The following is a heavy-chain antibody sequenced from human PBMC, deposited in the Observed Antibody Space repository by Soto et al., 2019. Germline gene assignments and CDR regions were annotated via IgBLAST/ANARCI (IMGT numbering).Heavy chain of an antibody. D-gene: IGHD2-21*02. CDR3: ARDRHSLAYCGGDCRFFDAFDV. Sequence: ASVKVSCKASGGTFSSYAISWVRQAPGQGLEWMGGIIPIFGTANYAQKFQGRVTITADESTSTAYMELSSLRSEDTAVYYCARDRHSLAYCGGDCRFFDAFDVWGQGTMVTVSS. CDR2: IIPIFGTA. V-gene: IGHV1-69*13. CDR1: GGTFSSYA. J-gene: IGHJ3*01.